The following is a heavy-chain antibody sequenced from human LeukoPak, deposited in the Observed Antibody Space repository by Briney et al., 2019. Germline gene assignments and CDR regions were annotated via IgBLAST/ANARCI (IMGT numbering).Heavy chain of an antibody. CDR1: GGSFSGYY. V-gene: IGHV4-34*01. CDR3: ARSAVTTQLDY. D-gene: IGHD4-17*01. Sequence: SETLSLTCAVYGGSFSGYYWSWIRQPPRKGLEWIGEINHSGSTNYNPSLKSRVTISVNTSKNQFSLKLSSVTAADTAVYYCARSAVTTQLDYWGEGTLVTVSS. CDR2: INHSGST. J-gene: IGHJ4*02.